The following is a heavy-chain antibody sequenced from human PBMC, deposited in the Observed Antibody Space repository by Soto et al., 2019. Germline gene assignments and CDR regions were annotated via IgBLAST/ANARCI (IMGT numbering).Heavy chain of an antibody. J-gene: IGHJ4*02. CDR3: AREGRVGGIDY. D-gene: IGHD6-19*01. CDR1: GFTFSIHE. CDR2: ISSIGVAT. Sequence: LRLSCAASGFTFSIHEMNWVRQAPGKGLEWVSYISSIGVATYYADSVKGRFTISRDNAKNSLYLQMNSLRAEDTAVYYCAREGRVGGIDYWGQGTPVTVSS. V-gene: IGHV3-48*03.